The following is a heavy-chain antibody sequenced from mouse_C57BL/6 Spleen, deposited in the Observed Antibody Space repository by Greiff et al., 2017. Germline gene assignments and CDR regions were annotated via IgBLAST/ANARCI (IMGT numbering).Heavy chain of an antibody. V-gene: IGHV1-26*01. D-gene: IGHD2-4*01. CDR1: GYTFTDYY. J-gene: IGHJ1*03. CDR3: ARKGGYYDYGYFDV. Sequence: VQLQQSGPELVKPGASVKISCKASGYTFTDYYMNWVKQSHGKSLEWIGDINPNNGGTSYNQKFKGKATLTVDKSSSTAYMELRSLTSEDSAVYYCARKGGYYDYGYFDVWGTGTTVTVSS. CDR2: INPNNGGT.